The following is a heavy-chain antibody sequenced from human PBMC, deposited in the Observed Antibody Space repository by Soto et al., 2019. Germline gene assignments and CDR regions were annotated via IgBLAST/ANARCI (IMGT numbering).Heavy chain of an antibody. D-gene: IGHD6-13*01. CDR3: ASVSAAGTYFDY. CDR2: IYHSGST. V-gene: IGHV4-4*02. J-gene: IGHJ4*02. CDR1: GGSISSSNW. Sequence: QVQLQESGPGLVKPSGTLSLTCAVSGGSISSSNWWSWVRQPPGKGLEWIGEIYHSGSTNYNPPLKSRVTISVDKSENQFALKLSSVTAADTAVYYCASVSAAGTYFDYWGQGTLVTVSS.